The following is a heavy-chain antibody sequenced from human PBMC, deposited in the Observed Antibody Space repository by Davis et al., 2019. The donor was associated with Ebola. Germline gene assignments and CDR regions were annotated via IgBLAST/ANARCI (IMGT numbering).Heavy chain of an antibody. CDR3: ARQSSVVAATGSGMDV. V-gene: IGHV5-51*01. CDR2: IYPRDSDT. J-gene: IGHJ6*04. D-gene: IGHD2-15*01. Sequence: PGGSLRLSCKGSEYSFTKYWIGWVRQMPGKGLEWMGIIYPRDSDTGYSPSFQGQVTISADKSISTAYLQWSSLKASDTAMYYCARQSSVVAATGSGMDVWGKGTTVTVSS. CDR1: EYSFTKYW.